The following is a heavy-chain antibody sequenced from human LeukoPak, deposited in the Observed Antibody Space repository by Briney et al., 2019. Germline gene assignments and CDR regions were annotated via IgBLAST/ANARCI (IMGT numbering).Heavy chain of an antibody. V-gene: IGHV3-53*01. J-gene: IGHJ4*02. CDR2: INSGGNT. CDR1: GFTVTNNY. CDR3: VTTDYDILTGYSPH. Sequence: GGSLRLSCAGSGFTVTNNYMTWVRQAPGKGLEWVSFINSGGNTYYADSVKGRFTISRDKLKNTLYLQMNSLRAEDTAVYYCVTTDYDILTGYSPHWGQGTLVTVSS. D-gene: IGHD3-9*01.